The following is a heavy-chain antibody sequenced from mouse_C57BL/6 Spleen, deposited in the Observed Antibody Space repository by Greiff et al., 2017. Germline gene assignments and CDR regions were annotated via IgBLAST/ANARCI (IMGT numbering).Heavy chain of an antibody. CDR3: ERDYGSSYGYFDV. Sequence: LEESGPELVKPGASVKISCKASGYAFSSSWMNWVKQRPGKGLEWIGRIYPGDGDTNYNGKFKGKATLTVDKSSSTAYMQLSSLTSEDSAVYVGERDYGSSYGYFDVWGTGTTVTVSS. V-gene: IGHV1-82*01. CDR1: GYAFSSSW. J-gene: IGHJ1*03. CDR2: IYPGDGDT. D-gene: IGHD1-1*01.